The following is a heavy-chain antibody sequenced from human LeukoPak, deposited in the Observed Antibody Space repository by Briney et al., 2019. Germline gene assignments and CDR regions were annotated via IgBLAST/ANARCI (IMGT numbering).Heavy chain of an antibody. V-gene: IGHV1-8*02. D-gene: IGHD6-13*01. CDR3: ARDSSSIAAAVDNWFDP. CDR1: GYTFTSYD. J-gene: IGHJ5*02. Sequence: ASVKVSCKASGYTFTSYDINWVRQATGQGLEWMGWMNPNSGNTGYAQKFQGRVTMTRDTSTSTVYMELSSLRSEDTAVYYCARDSSSIAAAVDNWFDPWGQGTLVTVSS. CDR2: MNPNSGNT.